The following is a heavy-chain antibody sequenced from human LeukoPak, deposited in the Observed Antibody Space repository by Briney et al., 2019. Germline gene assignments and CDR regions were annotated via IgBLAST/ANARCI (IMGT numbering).Heavy chain of an antibody. CDR3: ARDLGVLWFGELILGAFDI. V-gene: IGHV4-30-2*01. CDR1: GGSISSGGYY. D-gene: IGHD3-10*01. J-gene: IGHJ3*02. Sequence: PSETLSLTCTVSGGSISSGGYYWSWIRQPPGKGLEWSGYIYHSGSTYYNPSLKSRVTISVDTSKNQFSLKLSSVTAADTAVYYCARDLGVLWFGELILGAFDIWGQGTMVTVSS. CDR2: IYHSGST.